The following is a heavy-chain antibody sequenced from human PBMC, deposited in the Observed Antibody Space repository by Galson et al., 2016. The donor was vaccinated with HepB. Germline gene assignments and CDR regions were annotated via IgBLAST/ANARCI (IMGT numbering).Heavy chain of an antibody. D-gene: IGHD3-22*01. CDR3: AKCPHYYDISGYYSL. V-gene: IGHV3-23*01. CDR1: GFTFSSYA. CDR2: ISGSGIT. Sequence: SLRLSCAASGFTFSSYAMSWVRQSPGKGLGWVSAISGSGITYYADSVKGRFIISRDDSNNALYLQMSSLRAEDTAVYYCAKCPHYYDISGYYSLWGQGTLVTVSS. J-gene: IGHJ4*02.